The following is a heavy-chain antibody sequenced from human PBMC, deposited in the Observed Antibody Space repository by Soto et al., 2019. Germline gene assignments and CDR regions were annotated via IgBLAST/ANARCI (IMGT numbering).Heavy chain of an antibody. D-gene: IGHD6-6*01. V-gene: IGHV4-59*08. CDR2: IYSSGTT. Sequence: PSETLSLTCTVSGGSMTSYYWSWIRQPPGKGLEWVGYIYSSGTTTYNPSLKSRLTISVDTSTNQFSLKLSSVTAADTAVYYCARLMDGGSSSGLLPFDYWGQGTLVT. J-gene: IGHJ4*02. CDR3: ARLMDGGSSSGLLPFDY. CDR1: GGSMTSYY.